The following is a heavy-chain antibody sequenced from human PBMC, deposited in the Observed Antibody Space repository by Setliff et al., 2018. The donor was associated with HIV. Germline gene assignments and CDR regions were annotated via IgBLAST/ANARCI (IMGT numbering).Heavy chain of an antibody. CDR3: ARHGPGGSRGAEAFDI. V-gene: IGHV4-4*02. CDR1: GDSMYSPTC. D-gene: IGHD1-26*01. J-gene: IGHJ3*02. CDR2: VCQRGGI. Sequence: PSETLSLTCAVSGDSMYSPTCWSWVRQSLDKGLEWIGEVCQRGGINYNPFMRNRAAISMDKPKNRFSLNLFSVTATDTAVYYCARHGPGGSRGAEAFDIWGQGTMVTVSS.